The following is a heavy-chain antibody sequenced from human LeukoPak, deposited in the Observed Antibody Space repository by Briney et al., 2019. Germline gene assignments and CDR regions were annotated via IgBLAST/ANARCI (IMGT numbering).Heavy chain of an antibody. Sequence: QPGGSLRLSCAASGFTFSSYWMHWVRQAPGKGLVWVSRINSDGSSTSYAESVKGRFTISRDNAKNTLYLQMNSLRAEDTAVYYCAREPLLAVAPYYYYYGMDVWGQGTTVTVSS. J-gene: IGHJ6*02. CDR1: GFTFSSYW. CDR2: INSDGSST. V-gene: IGHV3-74*01. CDR3: AREPLLAVAPYYYYYGMDV. D-gene: IGHD6-19*01.